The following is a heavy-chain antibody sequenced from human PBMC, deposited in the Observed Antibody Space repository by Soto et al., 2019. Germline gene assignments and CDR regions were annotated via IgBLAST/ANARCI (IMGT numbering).Heavy chain of an antibody. J-gene: IGHJ4*02. V-gene: IGHV3-53*01. CDR3: ARGFDSSGYYYFDY. Sequence: GGSLRLSCAGSGFTVSSNYMSWVRQAPGKGLEWVSVIYSGGSTYNADSVKGRFIISRDNSKNTLYLQMNNLRAEDTAVYYCARGFDSSGYYYFDYWGQGTLVTVSS. CDR2: IYSGGST. CDR1: GFTVSSNY. D-gene: IGHD3-22*01.